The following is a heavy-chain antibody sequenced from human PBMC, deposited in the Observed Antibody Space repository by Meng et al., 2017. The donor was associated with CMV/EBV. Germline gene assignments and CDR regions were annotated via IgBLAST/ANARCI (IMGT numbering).Heavy chain of an antibody. J-gene: IGHJ5*02. V-gene: IGHV1-2*02. Sequence: QVHLVQSGAEVKKPGASVKVSCTASGYTFTGYYMHWVRQAPGQGLEWMGWINPNSGGTHFVQKFQGRVTMTRDTSISTTYMELSGLRSDDTAVYYCARGIAAAGTWGWFDPWGQGTLVTVSS. CDR1: GYTFTGYY. D-gene: IGHD6-13*01. CDR2: INPNSGGT. CDR3: ARGIAAAGTWGWFDP.